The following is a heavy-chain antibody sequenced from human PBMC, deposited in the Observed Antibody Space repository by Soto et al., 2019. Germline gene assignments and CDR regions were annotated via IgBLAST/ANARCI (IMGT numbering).Heavy chain of an antibody. D-gene: IGHD6-19*01. CDR3: ARTLACNRWWFEP. J-gene: IGHJ5*02. V-gene: IGHV1-69*01. CDR1: GGTFSSYE. CDR2: IITMFGPA. Sequence: QVQLGQSGAEVTKPGSSVKVSCKASGGTFSSYESSWVRQAPGQGLEWMGGIITMFGPANYAQKFQGRVTNTTDESTSTGFMELSSLRSQDPAVYYCARTLACNRWWFEPLGPGTLVTGSS.